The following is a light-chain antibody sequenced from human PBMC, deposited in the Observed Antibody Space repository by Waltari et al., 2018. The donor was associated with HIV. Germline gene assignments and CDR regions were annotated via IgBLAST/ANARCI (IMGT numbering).Light chain of an antibody. V-gene: IGLV3-25*03. CDR3: QSADSSVTYEVV. J-gene: IGLJ3*02. CDR1: ALAKHF. Sequence: SFDLRQAPALSVSPGQTARITCSGDALAKHFCYWSQQKPGQAPVLVIYNDNERPSGIPQRFSGSSPGTTATLTISGVQAEDEADYYCQSADSSVTYEVVFGGGTKLTVL. CDR2: NDN.